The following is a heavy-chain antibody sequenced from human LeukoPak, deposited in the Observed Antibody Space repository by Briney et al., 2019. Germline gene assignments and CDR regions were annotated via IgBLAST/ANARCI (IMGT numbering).Heavy chain of an antibody. CDR3: AKDTYGDYDGDYYYYGMDV. V-gene: IGHV3-23*01. Sequence: GGSLRLSCAASGFTSSSYAMSWVRQAPGKGLEWVSAISGSGGSTYYADSVKGRFTISRDNSKNTLYLQMNSLRAEDTAVYYCAKDTYGDYDGDYYYYGMDVWGQGTTVTVSS. J-gene: IGHJ6*02. CDR2: ISGSGGST. CDR1: GFTSSSYA. D-gene: IGHD4-17*01.